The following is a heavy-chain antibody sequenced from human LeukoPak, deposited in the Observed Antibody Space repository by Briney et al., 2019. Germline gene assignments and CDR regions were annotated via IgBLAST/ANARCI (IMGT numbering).Heavy chain of an antibody. CDR1: GFTFSGSA. Sequence: PGGSLRLSCAASGFTFSGSAMHWVRQASGKGLEWVGRIRSKANSYATAYAASVKGRFTISRDDSKNTAYLQMNSLKTEDTAVYYCTSRGGNFYFDYWGPGTLVTVSS. J-gene: IGHJ4*02. D-gene: IGHD3-16*01. V-gene: IGHV3-73*01. CDR3: TSRGGNFYFDY. CDR2: IRSKANSYAT.